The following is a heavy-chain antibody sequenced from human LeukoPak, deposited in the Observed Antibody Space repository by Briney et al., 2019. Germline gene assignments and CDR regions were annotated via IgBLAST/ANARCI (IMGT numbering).Heavy chain of an antibody. CDR3: AKGGLKLRQWLPLDY. CDR1: GFTFSSYA. V-gene: IGHV3-23*01. J-gene: IGHJ4*02. D-gene: IGHD6-19*01. Sequence: PGGSLRLSCAASGFTFSSYAMSWVRQAPGKGLEWVSAISGSDGSTYYADSVKGRFTISRDNSKNTLYLQMNSLRAEDTAVYYCAKGGLKLRQWLPLDYWGQGTLVTVSS. CDR2: ISGSDGST.